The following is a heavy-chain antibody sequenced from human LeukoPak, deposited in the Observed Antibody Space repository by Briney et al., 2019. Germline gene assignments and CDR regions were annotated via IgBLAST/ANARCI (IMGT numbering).Heavy chain of an antibody. CDR3: ARVSGSLLTSDY. J-gene: IGHJ4*02. CDR1: GYTFTSHG. Sequence: ASVKVSCKASGYTFTSHGITWVRQAPGQGLEWMGWISPYNDNTDSAQKFQARVTMTTDISTNTAYMELRSLRSDDTAVYYCARVSGSLLTSDYWGQGTLVTVSS. D-gene: IGHD3-22*01. V-gene: IGHV1-18*01. CDR2: ISPYNDNT.